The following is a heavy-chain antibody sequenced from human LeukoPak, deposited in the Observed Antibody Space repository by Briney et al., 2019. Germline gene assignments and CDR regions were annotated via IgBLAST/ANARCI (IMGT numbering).Heavy chain of an antibody. CDR3: ARSHTAMVMGGFDY. Sequence: SETLSLACTVSGGSISTYYWSWIRQPPGEGLEWIGYIYYSGSTNYNPSLKSRVTISVDTSKNQFSLKLSSVTAADTAVYYCARSHTAMVMGGFDYWGQGTLVTVSS. CDR2: IYYSGST. J-gene: IGHJ4*02. D-gene: IGHD5-18*01. V-gene: IGHV4-59*01. CDR1: GGSISTYY.